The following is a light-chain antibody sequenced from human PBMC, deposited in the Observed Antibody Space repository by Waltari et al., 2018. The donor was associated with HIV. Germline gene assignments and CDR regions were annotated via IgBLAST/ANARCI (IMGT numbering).Light chain of an antibody. CDR1: QTIGSS. V-gene: IGKV6-21*01. CDR3: HQSSNLPRT. J-gene: IGKJ1*01. Sequence: EIVLTQSPDFRSGSPKVKVSITCRASQTIGSSLHWYQQKPDQFPKLLSKCASQSFSGVPSRFSGSGSGTDFTLAINGLGAEDAATYYCHQSSNLPRTFGQGTNVEIK. CDR2: CAS.